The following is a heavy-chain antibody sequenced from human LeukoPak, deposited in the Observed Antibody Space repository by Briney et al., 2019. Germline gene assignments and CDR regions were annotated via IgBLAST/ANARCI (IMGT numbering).Heavy chain of an antibody. CDR2: ISSSSSTI. CDR1: GFTFSAYN. Sequence: GGSLRLSCAASGFTFSAYNMNWVRQAPGKGLEWVSYISSSSSTIYYADSVKGRFTISRDNAKNSLYLQMNSLRDEDTAVYYCARDCDDILTGYFPFYYYYYGMDVWGQGTTVTVSS. D-gene: IGHD3-9*01. V-gene: IGHV3-48*02. CDR3: ARDCDDILTGYFPFYYYYYGMDV. J-gene: IGHJ6*02.